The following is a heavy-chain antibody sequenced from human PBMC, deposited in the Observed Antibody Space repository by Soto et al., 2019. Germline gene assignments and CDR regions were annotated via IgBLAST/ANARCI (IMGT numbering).Heavy chain of an antibody. CDR1: GGPISSYY. V-gene: IGHV4-59*01. J-gene: IGHJ5*02. Sequence: PSATLSLTCTVSGGPISSYYWSWIRQPPGKGLEWIGYIYYSVSTNYNPSLTSRVTISVDTSKNQFSLKLSSVTAADTAVYYCARDQGDFWSGYYYNWFDPWGQGTLVTVSS. D-gene: IGHD3-3*01. CDR2: IYYSVST. CDR3: ARDQGDFWSGYYYNWFDP.